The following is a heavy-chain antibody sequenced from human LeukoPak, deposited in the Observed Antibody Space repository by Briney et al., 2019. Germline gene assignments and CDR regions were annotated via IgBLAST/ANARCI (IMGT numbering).Heavy chain of an antibody. D-gene: IGHD3-10*01. V-gene: IGHV3-64*02. CDR1: GFTFSSYA. J-gene: IGHJ4*02. CDR3: AKEAPWFGELSFDY. CDR2: ISSNGGST. Sequence: GGSLRLSCAASGFTFSSYAMHWVRQAPGKGLEYVSAISSNGGSTYYGDSVKGRFTISRDNSKNTLYLQMNSLRAEDTAVYYCAKEAPWFGELSFDYWGQGTLVTVSS.